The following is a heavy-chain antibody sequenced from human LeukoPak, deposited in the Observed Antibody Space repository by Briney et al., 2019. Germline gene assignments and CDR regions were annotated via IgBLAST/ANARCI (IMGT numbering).Heavy chain of an antibody. CDR1: GFXVSSSF. Sequence: GGSLRLSCAASGFXVSSSFVSWVRQAPGKGLEWVSTLYSDGDPFYGTTYYADSVKGRFTISRDSSQNTLFLDVNSLGAEDTAMYYCAREIGGGLHYFQYRGQGTLVTVSS. CDR3: AREIGGGLHYFQY. V-gene: IGHV3-23*01. D-gene: IGHD1-26*01. CDR2: LYSDGDPFYGTT. J-gene: IGHJ4*02.